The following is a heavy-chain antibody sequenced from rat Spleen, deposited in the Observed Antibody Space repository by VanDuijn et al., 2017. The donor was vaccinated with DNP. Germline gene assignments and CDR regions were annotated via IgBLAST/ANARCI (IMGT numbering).Heavy chain of an antibody. CDR3: AREEFGVDY. Sequence: EVKLVESGGGLVQPGRSLKISCTASGFNLHDYWMGWVRQAPGKGLEWIGEINKDSSTINYNPSLKDKFTISRDNAQNTLYLQMSKLGSEDTAIYYCAREEFGVDYWGQGVMVTVSS. D-gene: IGHD4-3*01. CDR2: INKDSSTI. V-gene: IGHV4-2*01. CDR1: GFNLHDYW. J-gene: IGHJ2*01.